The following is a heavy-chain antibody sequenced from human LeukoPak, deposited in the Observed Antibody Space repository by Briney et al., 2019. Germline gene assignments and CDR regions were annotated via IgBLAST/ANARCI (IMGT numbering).Heavy chain of an antibody. CDR3: ATDDIAVAGTNFDY. V-gene: IGHV1-18*01. D-gene: IGHD6-19*01. Sequence: ATVKVSCKASGYTFTSYGISWVRQAPGQGLEWMGCISAYNGNTNYAHHLQGRVTMTTDTSTSTAYMELRSLISDDTAVYFCATDDIAVAGTNFDYWGQGTLVTVSS. J-gene: IGHJ4*02. CDR1: GYTFTSYG. CDR2: ISAYNGNT.